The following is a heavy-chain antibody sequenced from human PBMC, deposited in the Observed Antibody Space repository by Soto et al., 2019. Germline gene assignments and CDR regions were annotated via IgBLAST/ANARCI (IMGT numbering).Heavy chain of an antibody. CDR2: MNPNSGNT. CDR1: GYSFTSYD. V-gene: IGHV1-8*01. CDR3: ASSDCVPYGDYGNIYYYGMDV. J-gene: IGHJ6*02. Sequence: ASVKVSCKASGYSFTSYDINWVRQATGQGLEWMGWMNPNSGNTGYAQKFQGRVTMTRNTSISTAYMELSSLRSEDTAVYYCASSDCVPYGDYGNIYYYGMDVWGQGTTVTVSS. D-gene: IGHD4-17*01.